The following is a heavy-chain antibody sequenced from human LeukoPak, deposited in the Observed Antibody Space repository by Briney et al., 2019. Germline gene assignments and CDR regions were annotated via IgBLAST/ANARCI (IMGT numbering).Heavy chain of an antibody. V-gene: IGHV4-34*01. Sequence: SETLSLTCAVYGGSLSGYYWSWIRQPPGKGLEWIGEINHSGSTNYNPSLKSRVTISVDTSKNQFSLKLSSGTAADTAVYYCARGGRQQQLVLSFVDYWGQGTLVTVSS. CDR2: INHSGST. CDR1: GGSLSGYY. D-gene: IGHD6-13*01. CDR3: ARGGRQQQLVLSFVDY. J-gene: IGHJ4*02.